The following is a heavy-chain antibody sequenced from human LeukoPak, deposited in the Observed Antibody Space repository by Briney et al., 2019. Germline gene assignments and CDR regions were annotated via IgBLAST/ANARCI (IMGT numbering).Heavy chain of an antibody. CDR1: GFTFSSYW. Sequence: PGGSLRLSCAAAGFTFSSYWMTWVRHAPGKGLEWIGSIYRSGSTYYNPSLKSRVTISVDTSKNQFSLKLNSVTAADTAVYYCASSLSYISGRYYSFVYWREGTLVTVSS. CDR2: IYRSGST. J-gene: IGHJ4*02. CDR3: ASSLSYISGRYYSFVY. D-gene: IGHD3-10*01. V-gene: IGHV4-38-2*01.